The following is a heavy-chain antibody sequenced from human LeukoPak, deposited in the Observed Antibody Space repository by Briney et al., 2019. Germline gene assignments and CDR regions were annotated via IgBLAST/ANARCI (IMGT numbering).Heavy chain of an antibody. CDR3: ARQGMASGDAFDI. Sequence: GESLKISCKGSGYSFSSYWIGWVRQMPGKGLEWMGIIYPGDSDTRYSPSFQGQVTISADKSISTAYLQWSSLKASDTAMYYCARQGMASGDAFDIWGQGTMVTVSS. CDR1: GYSFSSYW. CDR2: IYPGDSDT. D-gene: IGHD6-13*01. J-gene: IGHJ3*02. V-gene: IGHV5-51*01.